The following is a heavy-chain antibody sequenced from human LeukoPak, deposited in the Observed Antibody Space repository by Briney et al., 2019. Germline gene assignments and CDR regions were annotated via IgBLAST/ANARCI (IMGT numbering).Heavy chain of an antibody. J-gene: IGHJ6*03. CDR3: ARDGRDIVVVPAAKLPYYYYMDV. D-gene: IGHD2-2*01. V-gene: IGHV1-18*01. Sequence: GASVKVSCKASGYTFTSYGISWVRQAPGQGLEWMGWISAYNGHTNYAQKLQGRVTMTTDTSTSTAYMELRSLRSDDTAVYYCARDGRDIVVVPAAKLPYYYYMDVWGKGTTVTVSS. CDR2: ISAYNGHT. CDR1: GYTFTSYG.